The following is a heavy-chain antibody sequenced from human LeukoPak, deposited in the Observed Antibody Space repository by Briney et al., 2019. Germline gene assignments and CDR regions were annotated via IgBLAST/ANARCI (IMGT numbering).Heavy chain of an antibody. Sequence: SGGSLRLSCAASGFTFSSYGMHWVRQAPGKGLEWVAFIRYDGSNKYYADSVKGRFTISRDNSKNTLYLQMNSLRTDDTAVYYCAKEGSIFGVVIRPYYFDYWGQGTLVTVSS. D-gene: IGHD3-3*01. CDR2: IRYDGSNK. J-gene: IGHJ4*02. CDR1: GFTFSSYG. V-gene: IGHV3-30*02. CDR3: AKEGSIFGVVIRPYYFDY.